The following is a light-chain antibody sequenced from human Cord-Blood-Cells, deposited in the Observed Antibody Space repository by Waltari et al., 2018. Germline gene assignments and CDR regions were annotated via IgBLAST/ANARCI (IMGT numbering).Light chain of an antibody. CDR1: VLAKKY. CDR3: YSAADNNVV. Sequence: SYELTQPSSVSVSPGQTARNTCSGYVLAKKYARWFQQKPGQAPVLVIYKDSERPSGIPERLSGTSSGTTVTLTISGAQVDDEAVYYCYSAADNNVVFGGGTKLTVL. V-gene: IGLV3-27*01. J-gene: IGLJ2*01. CDR2: KDS.